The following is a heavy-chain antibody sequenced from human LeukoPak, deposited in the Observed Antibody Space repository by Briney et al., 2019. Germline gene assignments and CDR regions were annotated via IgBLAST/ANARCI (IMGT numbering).Heavy chain of an antibody. CDR3: ARDGWYAAVAPFYYYYYGMDV. Sequence: GRSLRLSCAASGFTFSSYGMHWVRQAPGKGLEWVAVIWYDGSNKYYADSVKGRFTISRDNSKNTLYLQMNSLRAEDTAVYHCARDGWYAAVAPFYYYYYGMDVWGQGTTVTVSS. V-gene: IGHV3-33*01. CDR2: IWYDGSNK. J-gene: IGHJ6*02. D-gene: IGHD6-19*01. CDR1: GFTFSSYG.